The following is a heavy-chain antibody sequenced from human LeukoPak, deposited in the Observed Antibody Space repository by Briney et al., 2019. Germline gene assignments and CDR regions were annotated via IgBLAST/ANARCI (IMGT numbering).Heavy chain of an antibody. Sequence: GGSLRLSCAASGFTFSSYNMSWFRQAPGKGLEWVGFIRSKAYGGTTEYAASVKGRFTISRDDSKSIAYLQMNSLKTEDTAVYYCTREWEGYSSSWYLSGNYWGQGTLVTVSS. V-gene: IGHV3-49*03. CDR3: TREWEGYSSSWYLSGNY. J-gene: IGHJ4*02. D-gene: IGHD6-13*01. CDR2: IRSKAYGGTT. CDR1: GFTFSSYN.